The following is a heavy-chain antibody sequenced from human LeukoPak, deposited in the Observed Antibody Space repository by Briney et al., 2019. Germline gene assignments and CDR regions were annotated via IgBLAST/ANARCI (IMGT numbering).Heavy chain of an antibody. CDR2: IYTSGST. Sequence: ASETLSLTCTVSGGSISSYYWSWIRQPAGKGLEWIGRIYTSGSTNYNPSLKSRLTMSVDTSKNQFSLKLSSVTAADTAVYYCARTVAGQGYYYYYYMDVWGKGTTVTVSS. CDR3: ARTVAGQGYYYYYYMDV. J-gene: IGHJ6*03. CDR1: GGSISSYY. D-gene: IGHD6-19*01. V-gene: IGHV4-4*07.